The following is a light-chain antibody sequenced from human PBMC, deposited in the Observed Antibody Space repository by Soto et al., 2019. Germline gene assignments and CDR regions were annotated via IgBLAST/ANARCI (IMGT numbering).Light chain of an antibody. CDR3: QQYGSSGT. CDR2: GAS. J-gene: IGKJ4*01. V-gene: IGKV3-20*01. CDR1: QSVSSSY. Sequence: EIVLTQSPGTLSLSPGERATLSCRASQSVSSSYVAWYQQKPGQAPRLLIYGASSRATGIPDRFSGSGSGTDFTLTISRLEPEDFAVYYCQQYGSSGTFGGGTKVEMK.